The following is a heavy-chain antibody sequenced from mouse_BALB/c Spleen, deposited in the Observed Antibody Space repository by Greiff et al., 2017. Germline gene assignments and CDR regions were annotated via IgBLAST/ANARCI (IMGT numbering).Heavy chain of an antibody. V-gene: IGHV5-17*02. J-gene: IGHJ3*01. Sequence: EVQRVESGGGLVQPGGSRKLSCAASGFTFSSFGMHWVRQAPEKGLEWVAYISSGSSTIYYADTVKGRFTISRDNPKNTLFLQMTSLRSEDTAMYYCARMSLDYSWFAYWGQGTLVTVSA. CDR1: GFTFSSFG. CDR3: ARMSLDYSWFAY. D-gene: IGHD2-4*01. CDR2: ISSGSSTI.